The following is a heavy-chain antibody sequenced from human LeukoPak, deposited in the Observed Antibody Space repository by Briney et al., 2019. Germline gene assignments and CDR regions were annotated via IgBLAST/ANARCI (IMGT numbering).Heavy chain of an antibody. CDR2: IYYGGST. J-gene: IGHJ4*02. CDR1: GVSISSSSYY. D-gene: IGHD2-2*01. V-gene: IGHV4-39*07. Sequence: SETLSLTCTVSGVSISSSSYYWGWIRQPPGKGLEWIGSIYYGGSTYYNPSLKSRVTISVDTSKNQFSLKVSSVTAADTAVYYCARDSRNFDYWGQGTLVTVSS. CDR3: ARDSRNFDY.